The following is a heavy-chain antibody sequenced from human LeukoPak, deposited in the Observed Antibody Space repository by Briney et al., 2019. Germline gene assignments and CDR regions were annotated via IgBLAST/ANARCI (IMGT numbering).Heavy chain of an antibody. Sequence: GGSLSLSCAASGFTFSSYGMHWVRQAPGKGLEWVAVIWYDGSNKYYADSVKGRFTISRDNSKNTLYLQMNSLRAEDTAVYYCARDRDGYDLSDLYGMDVWGQGTTVTVSS. D-gene: IGHD5-12*01. CDR1: GFTFSSYG. CDR3: ARDRDGYDLSDLYGMDV. V-gene: IGHV3-33*01. CDR2: IWYDGSNK. J-gene: IGHJ6*02.